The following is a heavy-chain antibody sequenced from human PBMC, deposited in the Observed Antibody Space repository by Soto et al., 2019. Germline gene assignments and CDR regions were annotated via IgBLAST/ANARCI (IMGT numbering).Heavy chain of an antibody. CDR2: IYHSGST. J-gene: IGHJ5*02. D-gene: IGHD2-21*02. CDR3: ARVGPYCGGDCYSPPP. CDR1: GYSIRNGYY. V-gene: IGHV4-38-2*02. Sequence: ASETLSLTCTVSGYSIRNGYYWGWIRQPPGKGLEWIGTIYHSGSTYYNPSLKSRVTISVDASENHFSLKLSSLTAADTAVYYCARVGPYCGGDCYSPPPWGQGTLVTVSS.